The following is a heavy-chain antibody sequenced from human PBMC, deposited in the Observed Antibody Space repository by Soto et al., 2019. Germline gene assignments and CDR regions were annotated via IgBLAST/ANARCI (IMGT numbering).Heavy chain of an antibody. CDR1: GYSFTSYW. CDR3: ARGDCSSTSCYLYYYYGMDV. J-gene: IGHJ6*02. D-gene: IGHD2-2*01. Sequence: GESLKISWKGSGYSFTSYWISWVRQMPGKGLEWMWRIDPSESYTNYSPSLQGHVTISADKSISTAYLPWSSLKASDTAMYYCARGDCSSTSCYLYYYYGMDVWGQGTTVTVSS. V-gene: IGHV5-10-1*01. CDR2: IDPSESYT.